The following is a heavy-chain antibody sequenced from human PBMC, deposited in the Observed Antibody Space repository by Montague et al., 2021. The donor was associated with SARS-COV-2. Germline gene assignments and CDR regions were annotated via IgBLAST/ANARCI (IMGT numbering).Heavy chain of an antibody. CDR2: ISGSGGRT. Sequence: SLRLSCAASGFTFSSYAMSWVRQAPGKGLEWVSGISGSGGRTYYADSVKGRLTISRDNSKKTLYLQLNSLRAEDTAVYYCARDQRSWSFEAWRPTGYYYGMDVWGQGTTVTVSS. D-gene: IGHD6-13*01. CDR1: GFTFSSYA. J-gene: IGHJ6*02. CDR3: ARDQRSWSFEAWRPTGYYYGMDV. V-gene: IGHV3-23*01.